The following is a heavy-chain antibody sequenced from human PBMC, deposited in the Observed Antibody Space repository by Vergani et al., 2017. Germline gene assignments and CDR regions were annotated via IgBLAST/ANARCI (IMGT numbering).Heavy chain of an antibody. D-gene: IGHD2-2*02. J-gene: IGHJ6*02. Sequence: EVQLLESGGGLVQPGGSLRLSCAASGFTFSSYAMSWVRQAPGKGLEWVSAISGSGGSTSYADSVKGRFTISRDNSKNTLYLQMNSLSAEDKAVYYLAGGMVVPAAIPGGGDGYYYYYGMDVWGQGTTVTVSS. CDR1: GFTFSSYA. CDR3: AGGMVVPAAIPGGGDGYYYYYGMDV. CDR2: ISGSGGST. V-gene: IGHV3-23*01.